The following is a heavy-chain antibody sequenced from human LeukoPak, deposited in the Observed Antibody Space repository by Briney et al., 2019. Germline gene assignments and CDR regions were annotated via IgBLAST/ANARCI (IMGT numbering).Heavy chain of an antibody. CDR1: GDSVSSNDAA. CDR3: ARVLDTPNAYYFDY. V-gene: IGHV6-1*01. J-gene: IGHJ4*02. D-gene: IGHD5-18*01. CDR2: TYYRSKWYN. Sequence: SRTLSLTCAISGDSVSSNDAAWNWIRQSPSRGLEWLGRTYYRSKWYNDYAVSVKSRITINPDTSRNQFSLQLNSVTPEDTAVYYCARVLDTPNAYYFDYWGQGTLVTVSS.